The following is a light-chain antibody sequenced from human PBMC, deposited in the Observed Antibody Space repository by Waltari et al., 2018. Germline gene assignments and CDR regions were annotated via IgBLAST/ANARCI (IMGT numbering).Light chain of an antibody. Sequence: IQLTPSPSSRSASIGDRVTFSCRASQGISSHLPWFQQRPGKAPKLLIYAAPTLQSAAPSRFSGSGSGTDFTVTISRLQPEDVATYYCQHLNSYPLTFGGGTKVEI. CDR2: AAP. V-gene: IGKV1-9*01. CDR3: QHLNSYPLT. J-gene: IGKJ4*01. CDR1: QGISSH.